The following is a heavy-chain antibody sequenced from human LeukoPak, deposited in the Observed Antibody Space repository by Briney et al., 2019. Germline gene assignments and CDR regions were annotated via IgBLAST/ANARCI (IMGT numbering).Heavy chain of an antibody. D-gene: IGHD5-18*01. CDR3: ARVDSAMVTFFDY. J-gene: IGHJ4*02. V-gene: IGHV4-31*03. CDR1: GGSISSGGYY. Sequence: SQTLSLTCTVSGGSISSGGYYWSWIRQHPGTGLEWIGYIYYSGSTYYNPSLKSRVTISVDTSKNQFSLKLSSVTAADTAVYYCARVDSAMVTFFDYWGQGTLVTVSS. CDR2: IYYSGST.